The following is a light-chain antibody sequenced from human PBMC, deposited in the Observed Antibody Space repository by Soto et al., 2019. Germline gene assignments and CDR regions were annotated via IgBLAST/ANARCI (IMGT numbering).Light chain of an antibody. CDR3: SSYKTSSTVVV. Sequence: QAASVSGSPGQSITISCTGTSSDIGGYNYVSWYQQYPGKAPKLMIFGVSDRPSGVSNRFSGSKSGTTASLTISGLQAEDEADYYCSSYKTSSTVVVFGGGTKVTVL. V-gene: IGLV2-14*01. J-gene: IGLJ2*01. CDR2: GVS. CDR1: SSDIGGYNY.